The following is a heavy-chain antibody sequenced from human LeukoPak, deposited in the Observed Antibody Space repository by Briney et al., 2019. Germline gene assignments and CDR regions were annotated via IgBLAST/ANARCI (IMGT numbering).Heavy chain of an antibody. CDR3: VREMATIRGYFDY. CDR2: IYTSGST. D-gene: IGHD5-24*01. V-gene: IGHV4-4*07. Sequence: SYTLSLTRPLSVGSISSYYWSWIRQPAAKGLEWIGRIYTSGSTNYNPSLKRQVTMSVDTSKNQFSLKLSAVTAADTGVYCCVREMATIRGYFDYWGQGTLVTVSS. CDR1: VGSISSYY. J-gene: IGHJ4*02.